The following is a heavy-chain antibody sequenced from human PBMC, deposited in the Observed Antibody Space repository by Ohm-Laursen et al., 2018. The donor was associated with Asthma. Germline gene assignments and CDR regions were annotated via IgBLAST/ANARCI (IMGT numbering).Heavy chain of an antibody. J-gene: IGHJ4*02. CDR1: GVAFTDSW. V-gene: IGHV3-7*01. CDR3: AAWGSENF. CDR2: INPLGYEK. D-gene: IGHD7-27*01. Sequence: SLRLSCSASGVAFTDSWMSWVRQLPGGSLEWVAKINPLGYEKYYMDSVRGRFTVSRDSAKNSLYLEMNSLRVEDTAVYYCAAWGSENFWGQGTLVTVS.